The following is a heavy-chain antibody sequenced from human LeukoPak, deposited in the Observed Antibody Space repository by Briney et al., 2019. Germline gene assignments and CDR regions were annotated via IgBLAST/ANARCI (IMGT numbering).Heavy chain of an antibody. D-gene: IGHD3-22*01. CDR2: IEWNGGRR. V-gene: IGHV3-20*04. CDR1: GFRLDAFG. Sequence: GGSLRLSCVASGFRLDAFGMSWVRQVPGKGLEWVSGIEWNGGRREYADSVKGRFTISRDNAKNSLHLQMKNLRAEDTALYYCASVPDDASGNSRYYFKTWGQGTLVTVSS. CDR3: ASVPDDASGNSRYYFKT. J-gene: IGHJ4*02.